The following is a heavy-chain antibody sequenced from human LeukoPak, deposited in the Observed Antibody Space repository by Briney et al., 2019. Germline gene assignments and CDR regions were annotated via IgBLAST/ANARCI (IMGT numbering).Heavy chain of an antibody. J-gene: IGHJ4*02. CDR3: ARGTAGYHSSYFDY. V-gene: IGHV3-74*01. D-gene: IGHD3-16*02. CDR1: GFTFGSPW. Sequence: GGSLRLSCTASGFTFGSPWMHWVRQAPGKGLVWVSRINSDGSATAYADSVKGRFTISRDNAENTLYLQMNSLRAEDTAVYYCARGTAGYHSSYFDYWGQGTLVTVSS. CDR2: INSDGSAT.